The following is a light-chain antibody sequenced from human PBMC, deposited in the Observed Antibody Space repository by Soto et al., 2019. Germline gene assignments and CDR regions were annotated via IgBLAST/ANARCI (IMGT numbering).Light chain of an antibody. Sequence: QSVLTQPPSVSGAPGQRVTMSCTGSSSNIGAGYDVHWYQQLPGAAPKLLIYGXXXRXXXXXXXXXGSKSGTSASLAITGXQAEDEXXXYCQSYDSSLSGYVFGTGTKLTVL. CDR1: SSNIGAGYD. V-gene: IGLV1-40*01. CDR2: GXX. CDR3: QSYDSSLSGYV. J-gene: IGLJ1*01.